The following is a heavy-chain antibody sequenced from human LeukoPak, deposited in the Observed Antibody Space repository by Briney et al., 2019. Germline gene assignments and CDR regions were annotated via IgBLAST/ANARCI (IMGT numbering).Heavy chain of an antibody. J-gene: IGHJ4*02. CDR2: ISAYNGNT. V-gene: IGHV1-18*01. D-gene: IGHD3-9*01. CDR3: ARVGYDILTGYLDY. Sequence: ASVKVSCKASGYTFTSYGISWVRQAPGQGLEWMGWISAYNGNTNYAQRLQGRVTMTTDTSTSTAYMELRSLRSDDTAVYYCARVGYDILTGYLDYWGQGTLVTVSS. CDR1: GYTFTSYG.